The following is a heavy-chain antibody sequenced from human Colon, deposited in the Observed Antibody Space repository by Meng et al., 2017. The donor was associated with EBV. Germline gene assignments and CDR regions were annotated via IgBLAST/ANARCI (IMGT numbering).Heavy chain of an antibody. CDR2: IHHSGSA. CDR1: CGSMSSGNFC. CDR3: ASFDHIPRRNYFDY. Sequence: PALVDPPHSLPLTFTVSCGSMSSGNFCWSWIRQPPGKGLEWIGYIHHSGSAYYNPSLKSRVSISVDTSKNQFSLNLNSMTAADTAVYYCASFDHIPRRNYFDYWGQGTLVTVSS. D-gene: IGHD2-21*01. J-gene: IGHJ4*02. V-gene: IGHV4-30-4*01.